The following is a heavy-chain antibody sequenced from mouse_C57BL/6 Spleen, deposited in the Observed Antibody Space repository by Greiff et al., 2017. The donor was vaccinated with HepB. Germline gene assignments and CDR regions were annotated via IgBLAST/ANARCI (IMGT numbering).Heavy chain of an antibody. CDR1: GYAFSSYW. J-gene: IGHJ4*01. D-gene: IGHD1-1*01. Sequence: QVQLKESGAELVKPGASVKISCKASGYAFSSYWMNWVKQRPGKGLEWIGQIYPGDGDTNYNGKFKGKATLTADKSSSTAYMQLSSLTSEDSAVYFCARFLTTVVATRAMDYWGQGTSVTVSS. CDR3: ARFLTTVVATRAMDY. CDR2: IYPGDGDT. V-gene: IGHV1-80*01.